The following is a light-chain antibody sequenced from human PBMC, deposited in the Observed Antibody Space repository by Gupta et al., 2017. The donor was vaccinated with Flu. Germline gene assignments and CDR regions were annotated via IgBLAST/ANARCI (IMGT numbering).Light chain of an antibody. Sequence: SYVLTQPPSVSVAPGKTATVTCSGNNIGSKSVHWYQQKPGQAPVVIIYDDNDRPSGIPERISGAKSGDTATLTITRVEAGDDADYYCQVWETTTDTGVFGGGTKLTVL. CDR2: DDN. CDR3: QVWETTTDTGV. CDR1: NIGSKS. V-gene: IGLV3-21*03. J-gene: IGLJ3*02.